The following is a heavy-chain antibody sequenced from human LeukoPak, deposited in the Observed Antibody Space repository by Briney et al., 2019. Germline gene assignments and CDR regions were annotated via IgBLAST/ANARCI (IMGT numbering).Heavy chain of an antibody. D-gene: IGHD1-26*01. CDR3: ARDGGSYSPQDY. J-gene: IGHJ4*02. V-gene: IGHV3-64*01. Sequence: PGGSLRLSCAASGFTFSSYAMHWVRQAPGKGLEYVSAISSNGGSTYYANSVKGRFTISRDNAKNTLSLQMNSLRAEDTAVYYCARDGGSYSPQDYWGQGTLVTVSS. CDR1: GFTFSSYA. CDR2: ISSNGGST.